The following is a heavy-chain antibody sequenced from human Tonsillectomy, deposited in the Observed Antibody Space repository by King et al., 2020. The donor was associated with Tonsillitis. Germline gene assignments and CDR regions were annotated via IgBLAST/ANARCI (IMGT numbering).Heavy chain of an antibody. D-gene: IGHD3-22*01. J-gene: IGHJ2*01. CDR2: ISYDGSNK. CDR3: ARDNGPLYYDRSDYYIVWYFDL. Sequence: VQLVESGGGVIQPGRSLRLSCAASGFTFSSYGMHWVRQAPGKGLEWVALISYDGSNKYYADSVKGRFTISRDISKNTLYLQMNSLRAEDTAVYYCARDNGPLYYDRSDYYIVWYFDLWGRGTLVTVSS. V-gene: IGHV3-30*03. CDR1: GFTFSSYG.